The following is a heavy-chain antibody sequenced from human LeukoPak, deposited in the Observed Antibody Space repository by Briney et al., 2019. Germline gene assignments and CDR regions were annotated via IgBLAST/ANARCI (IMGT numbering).Heavy chain of an antibody. Sequence: SETLSLTCTVSGGSISSGGYYWSWNRQPPGKGLEWIGYIYHSGSTYYNPSLKSRVTISVDRSKNQFSLKLSSVTAADTAVYYCARQDDWAFDIWGQGTMVTVSS. J-gene: IGHJ3*02. D-gene: IGHD3-9*01. V-gene: IGHV4-30-2*01. CDR1: GGSISSGGYY. CDR2: IYHSGST. CDR3: ARQDDWAFDI.